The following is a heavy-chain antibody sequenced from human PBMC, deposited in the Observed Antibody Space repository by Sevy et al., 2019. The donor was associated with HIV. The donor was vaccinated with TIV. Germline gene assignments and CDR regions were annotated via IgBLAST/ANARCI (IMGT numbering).Heavy chain of an antibody. V-gene: IGHV3-23*01. Sequence: GGSLRLSCAASGFTFSSYAMSWVRQVPGKGLEWVSAISGSGGSTYYANSVERRFTISRDSFKKTLYLQMNSLRAEDTAVYYCAKGDNHYAIDYWGQGTLVTVSS. D-gene: IGHD4-17*01. CDR2: ISGSGGST. CDR3: AKGDNHYAIDY. CDR1: GFTFSSYA. J-gene: IGHJ4*02.